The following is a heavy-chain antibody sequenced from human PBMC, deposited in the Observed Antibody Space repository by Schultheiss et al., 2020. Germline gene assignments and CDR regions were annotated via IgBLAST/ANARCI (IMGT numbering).Heavy chain of an antibody. V-gene: IGHV4-30-4*01. J-gene: IGHJ4*02. D-gene: IGHD3-22*01. Sequence: SQTLSLTCTCSGGSISSGDYYWSWVRQTPGKGLEWIGYIYYSGSTYYNPSLKSRVTISVDTSKNQFSLKLRSVTAADTAVYYCARVYVGRAYYDSSGYYPARYYYEYWGQATLVTVSS. CDR3: ARVYVGRAYYDSSGYYPARYYYEY. CDR2: IYYSGST. CDR1: GGSISSGDYY.